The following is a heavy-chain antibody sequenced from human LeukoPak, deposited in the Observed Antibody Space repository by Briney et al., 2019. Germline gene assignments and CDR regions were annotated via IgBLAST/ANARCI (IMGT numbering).Heavy chain of an antibody. J-gene: IGHJ6*03. CDR2: INHSGST. CDR3: ARHLGDYADHYYYYYYMDV. V-gene: IGHV4-34*01. D-gene: IGHD4-17*01. CDR1: GGSFSGYY. Sequence: SETLSLTCAVYGGSFSGYYWSCIRQPPGKGLEWIGEINHSGSTNYNPSLKSRVTISVDTSKNQFSLKLSSVNAADTAVYYCARHLGDYADHYYYYYYMDVWGKGTTVTISS.